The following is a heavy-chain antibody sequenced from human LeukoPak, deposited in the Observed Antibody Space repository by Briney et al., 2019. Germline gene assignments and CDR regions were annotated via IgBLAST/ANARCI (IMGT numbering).Heavy chain of an antibody. CDR1: GFTFSSYW. D-gene: IGHD3-3*01. CDR2: IKQDGSEK. Sequence: GRSLRLSCAASGFTFSSYWMSWVRQAPGKGLEWVANIKQDGSEKYYVDSVKGRFTISRDNAKNSLYLQMNSLRAEDTAVYYCARDSPTYYDFWSGYSHDAFDIWGQGTMVTVSS. J-gene: IGHJ3*02. V-gene: IGHV3-7*01. CDR3: ARDSPTYYDFWSGYSHDAFDI.